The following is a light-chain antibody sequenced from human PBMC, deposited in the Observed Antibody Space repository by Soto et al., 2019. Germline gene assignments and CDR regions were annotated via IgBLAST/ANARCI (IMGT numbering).Light chain of an antibody. Sequence: DIQMTQSPSSLSASVGDRVTITCRASQDISNYLAWFQQKPGKAPKPLIYGASSLITGVPSKFSGSGFGTEFALTITSLQPEDLATYYRQQYSTYPWTFGQGTKVEMK. V-gene: IGKV1-16*02. CDR1: QDISNY. CDR2: GAS. CDR3: QQYSTYPWT. J-gene: IGKJ1*01.